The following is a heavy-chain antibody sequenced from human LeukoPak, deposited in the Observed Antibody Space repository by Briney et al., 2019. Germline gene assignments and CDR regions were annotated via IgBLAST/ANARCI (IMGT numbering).Heavy chain of an antibody. CDR3: AELGITMIGGV. J-gene: IGHJ6*04. CDR1: GFTFSRYW. D-gene: IGHD3-10*02. Sequence: GGSLRLSCVASGFTFSRYWMHWVRQAPGKGLEWVAVISYDGSNKYYADSVKGRFTISRDNAKNSLYLQMNSLRAEDTAVYYCAELGITMIGGVWGKGTTVTISS. CDR2: ISYDGSNK. V-gene: IGHV3-30*18.